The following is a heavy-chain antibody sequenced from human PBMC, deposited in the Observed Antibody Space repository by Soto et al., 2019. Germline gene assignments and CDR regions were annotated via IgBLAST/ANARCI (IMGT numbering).Heavy chain of an antibody. J-gene: IGHJ6*02. CDR1: GYTFTSYG. Sequence: QVQLVQSGAEVKKPGASVKVSCKASGYTFTSYGISWVRQAPGQGLEWMGWISAYNGNTNYAQKLQGRVTMTTDTSTSTAYMELRSLRSGDTAVYYCARVDSSGWYPFDYYYYGMDVWGQGTTVTVSS. V-gene: IGHV1-18*01. D-gene: IGHD6-19*01. CDR2: ISAYNGNT. CDR3: ARVDSSGWYPFDYYYYGMDV.